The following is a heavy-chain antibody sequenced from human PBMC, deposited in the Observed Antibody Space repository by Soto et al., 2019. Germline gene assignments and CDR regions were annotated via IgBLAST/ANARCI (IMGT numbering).Heavy chain of an antibody. CDR3: ARVRAPYSSGWCEDY. Sequence: PSETLSLTCTVSGGSISSGDYHWSWIRQPPGKGLEWIGYIYYSGSTYYNPSLKSRVTISVDTSKNQFSLKLSSVTAADTAVYYCARVRAPYSSGWCEDYWGQGTLVTFSS. CDR2: IYYSGST. J-gene: IGHJ4*02. V-gene: IGHV4-30-4*01. D-gene: IGHD6-19*01. CDR1: GGSISSGDYH.